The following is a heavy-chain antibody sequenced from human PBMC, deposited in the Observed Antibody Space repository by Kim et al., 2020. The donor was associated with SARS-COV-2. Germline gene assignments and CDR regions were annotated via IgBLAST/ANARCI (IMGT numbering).Heavy chain of an antibody. V-gene: IGHV5-51*01. CDR1: GYSFTSYW. CDR3: ARHGPVPGSVTRGDDAFDI. J-gene: IGHJ3*02. D-gene: IGHD4-17*01. CDR2: IYPGDSDT. Sequence: GESLKISCKGSGYSFTSYWIGWVRQMPGKGLEWMGIIYPGDSDTRYSPSFQGQVTISADKSISTAYLQWSSLKASDTAMYYCARHGPVPGSVTRGDDAFDIWGQGTMVTVSS.